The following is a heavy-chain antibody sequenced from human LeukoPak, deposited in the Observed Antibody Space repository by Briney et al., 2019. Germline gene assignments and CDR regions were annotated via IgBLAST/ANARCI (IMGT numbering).Heavy chain of an antibody. D-gene: IGHD2-2*01. Sequence: GRSLRLSCAASGFTFSSYGMHWVRQAPGKGLEWVAVISYDGSNKYYADSVKGRFTISRDNSKNTLYLQMNSLRPEDTAVYYCAKDRDSSPVTHYYMDVWGKGTTVTVSS. CDR2: ISYDGSNK. J-gene: IGHJ6*03. V-gene: IGHV3-30*18. CDR1: GFTFSSYG. CDR3: AKDRDSSPVTHYYMDV.